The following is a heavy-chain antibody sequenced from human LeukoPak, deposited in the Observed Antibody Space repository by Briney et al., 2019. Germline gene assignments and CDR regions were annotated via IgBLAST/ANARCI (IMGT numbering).Heavy chain of an antibody. Sequence: GGSLRLSCAASGFAFSSFAMGWVRQSPGKGLEWLSTINGGGNTTFYADSVKGRFTISRDNSKNTLYLHMDGLRPDDTAIYYCTKELHVAVAVSDYYYFYMDVWGRGTAVSVSS. J-gene: IGHJ6*03. CDR3: TKELHVAVAVSDYYYFYMDV. CDR2: INGGGNTT. V-gene: IGHV3-23*01. D-gene: IGHD6-19*01. CDR1: GFAFSSFA.